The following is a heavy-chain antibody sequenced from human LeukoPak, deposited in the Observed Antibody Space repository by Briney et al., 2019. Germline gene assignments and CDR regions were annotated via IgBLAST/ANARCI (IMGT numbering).Heavy chain of an antibody. CDR3: ARVSDMIRGVSDY. D-gene: IGHD3-10*01. J-gene: IGHJ4*02. V-gene: IGHV4-4*02. CDR2: SYHSGST. CDR1: GASIRSNNW. Sequence: SETLSLTCTVSGASIRSNNWWTWVRQPPGKGLEWIGESYHSGSTNYNPSLKSRVTISVDKSKNQSSLKLSSVTAADTAVYYCARVSDMIRGVSDYWGQGTLVTVFS.